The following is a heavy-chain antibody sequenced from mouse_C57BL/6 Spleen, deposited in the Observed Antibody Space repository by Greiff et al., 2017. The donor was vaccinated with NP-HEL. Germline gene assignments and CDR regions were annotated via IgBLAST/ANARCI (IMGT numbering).Heavy chain of an antibody. CDR3: TRDRDGYYFAY. CDR2: ISSGGDYI. CDR1: GFTFSSYA. Sequence: EVMLVESGEGLVKPGGSLKLSCAASGFTFSSYAMSWVRQTPEKRLEWVAYISSGGDYIYYADTVKGRFTISRDNARNTLYLQMSSLKSEDTAMYYCTRDRDGYYFAYWGQGTLVTVSA. D-gene: IGHD2-3*01. V-gene: IGHV5-9-1*02. J-gene: IGHJ3*01.